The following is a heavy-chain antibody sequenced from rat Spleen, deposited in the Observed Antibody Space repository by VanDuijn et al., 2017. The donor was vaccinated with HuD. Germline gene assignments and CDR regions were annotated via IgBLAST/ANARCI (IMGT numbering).Heavy chain of an antibody. D-gene: IGHD1-12*02. Sequence: EVQLVESDGGLVQPGRSLKLSCAALGFTFSDYGMAWVRQAPTKGLEWVATISYDGSSTYYRDSVKGRFTLSRDNAKSTLYLQMGSLRSEDTATYYCTTDTFYDGTYYPGGFDYWGQGVMVTVSS. V-gene: IGHV5-29*01. CDR2: ISYDGSST. CDR3: TTDTFYDGTYYPGGFDY. J-gene: IGHJ2*01. CDR1: GFTFSDYG.